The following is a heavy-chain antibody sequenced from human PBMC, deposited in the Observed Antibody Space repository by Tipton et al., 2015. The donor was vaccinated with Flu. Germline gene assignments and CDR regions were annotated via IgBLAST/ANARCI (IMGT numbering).Heavy chain of an antibody. V-gene: IGHV4-4*07. CDR3: AREYSSDYYYYMDV. D-gene: IGHD4-11*01. Sequence: TLSLTCTVSGGSISSYYWSWIRQPAGKGLEWIGRIYTSGSTNYNPSLKSRVTMSVDTSKNQFSLKLSSVTAADTAVYYCAREYSSDYYYYMDVWGKGTTVTVSS. J-gene: IGHJ6*03. CDR2: IYTSGST. CDR1: GGSISSYY.